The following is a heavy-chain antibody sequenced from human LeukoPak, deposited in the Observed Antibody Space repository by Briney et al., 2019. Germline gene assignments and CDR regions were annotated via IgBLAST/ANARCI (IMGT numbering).Heavy chain of an antibody. CDR3: ARVESPSGYGYNWFDP. Sequence: ASVKVSCKASGYTFTSYGISWVRQAPGQGLERMGWISAYNGNTNYAQKLQGRVTMTTDTSTSTAYMELRSLRSDDTAVYYCARVESPSGYGYNWFDPWGQGTLVTVSS. CDR2: ISAYNGNT. CDR1: GYTFTSYG. V-gene: IGHV1-18*01. D-gene: IGHD5-12*01. J-gene: IGHJ5*02.